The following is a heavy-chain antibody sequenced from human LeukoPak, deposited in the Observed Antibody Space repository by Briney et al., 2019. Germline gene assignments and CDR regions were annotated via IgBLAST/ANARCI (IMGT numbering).Heavy chain of an antibody. V-gene: IGHV3-30-3*01. D-gene: IGHD6-13*01. J-gene: IGHJ6*02. Sequence: PGGSLRLSCAASGFTFSSYAMHWVRQAPGKGLEWVAVISYDGSNKYYADSVKGRFTISRDNSKNTLYLQMNSLRAEDTAVYYCARAGDSSSWYDPYQKPYGMDVWGQGTTVTVSS. CDR3: ARAGDSSSWYDPYQKPYGMDV. CDR2: ISYDGSNK. CDR1: GFTFSSYA.